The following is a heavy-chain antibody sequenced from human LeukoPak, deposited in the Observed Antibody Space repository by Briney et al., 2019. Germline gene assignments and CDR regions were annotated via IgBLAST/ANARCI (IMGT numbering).Heavy chain of an antibody. J-gene: IGHJ4*02. CDR2: ISGTGST. V-gene: IGHV3-66*01. D-gene: IGHD6-6*01. Sequence: GGSLRLSCAASGFTVSSNYMSWVRQAPGKGLEWVSVISGTGSTYYADSVKGRFTISRGNSRNTLYLQMNSLRAEDTAVYYCARDRPDPSSSYYFDYWGQGNLVTVSS. CDR1: GFTVSSNY. CDR3: ARDRPDPSSSYYFDY.